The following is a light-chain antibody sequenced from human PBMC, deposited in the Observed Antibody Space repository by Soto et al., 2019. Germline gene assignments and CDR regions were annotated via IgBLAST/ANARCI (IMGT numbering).Light chain of an antibody. V-gene: IGKV3-20*01. CDR1: QSVSKNY. Sequence: EIVLTQSPGTLSLSPGQISTLSCRASQSVSKNYLACYQQKPGQAPRLLIYGASNRATGIPDRLSGSGSGTDFTLTISRLAPEDFAVYYCQQYGSPGTFGQGTKVDIK. CDR3: QQYGSPGT. CDR2: GAS. J-gene: IGKJ1*01.